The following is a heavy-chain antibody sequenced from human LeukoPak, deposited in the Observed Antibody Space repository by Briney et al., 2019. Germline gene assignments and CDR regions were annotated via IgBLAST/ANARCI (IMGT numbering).Heavy chain of an antibody. CDR3: ARLLDYGDLRIDY. J-gene: IGHJ4*02. V-gene: IGHV4-39*01. CDR2: IYYSGST. D-gene: IGHD4-17*01. CDR1: GGSISSSSYY. Sequence: PSETLSLTCTVSGGSISSSSYYWGWIRQPPGKGLEWIGSIYYSGSTYYNPSLKSRVTISVDTSKNQFSLKLSSVTAADTAVYYCARLLDYGDLRIDYWGQGTLVTVSS.